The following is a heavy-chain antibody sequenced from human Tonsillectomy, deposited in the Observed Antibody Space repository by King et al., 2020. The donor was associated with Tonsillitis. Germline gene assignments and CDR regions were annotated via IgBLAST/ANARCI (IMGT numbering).Heavy chain of an antibody. CDR2: IHFIGSI. CDR1: GDSISTYY. D-gene: IGHD3-16*01. J-gene: IGHJ4*02. CDR3: ARGSRQGWGSGLTFDS. V-gene: IGHV4-59*01. Sequence: VQLQESGPGLVKPSETLSLTCTVSGDSISTYYWSWIRQPPGKGLEWIGYIHFIGSINYNPSLESRVTISVDTSKKQISLKLRSVTAADTAVYYCARGSRQGWGSGLTFDSWGQGTLVTVSS.